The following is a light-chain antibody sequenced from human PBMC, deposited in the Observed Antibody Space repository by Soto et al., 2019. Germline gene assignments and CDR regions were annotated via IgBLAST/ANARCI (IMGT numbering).Light chain of an antibody. CDR2: GAS. J-gene: IGKJ2*01. CDR1: QSLSSSY. CDR3: QHYGGSPPNS. V-gene: IGKV3-20*01. Sequence: EVVLTQSPGTLSLSPWESASLSCRASQSLSSSYLAWYQQRPGQAPRLLIYGASSRATGVPDRFSGSGSGPDFSLSISRLEPEDFAVYYCQHYGGSPPNSFGQGTKLEIK.